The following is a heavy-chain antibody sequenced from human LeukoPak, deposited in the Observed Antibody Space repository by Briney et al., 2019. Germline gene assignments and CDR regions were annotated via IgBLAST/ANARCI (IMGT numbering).Heavy chain of an antibody. J-gene: IGHJ5*02. CDR1: GYTFTIYD. CDR2: MNPNSGNT. CDR3: ARGQDIVVVPAARLDYNWFDP. V-gene: IGHV1-8*03. D-gene: IGHD2-2*01. Sequence: GASVKVSCKASGYTFTIYDINWVRQATGQGLEWMGWMNPNSGNTGYAQKFQGRVTITRNTSISTAYMELSSLRSEDTAVYYCARGQDIVVVPAARLDYNWFDPWGQGTLVTVSS.